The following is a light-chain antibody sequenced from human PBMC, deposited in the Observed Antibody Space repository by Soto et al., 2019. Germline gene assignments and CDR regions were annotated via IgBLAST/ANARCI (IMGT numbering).Light chain of an antibody. Sequence: DIQMTQSPSSLSASVGDRVTITCRASQDISNYVAWYQQKPGEAPKLLIYAASTLQSGVPARFSGGGFGTDFTLTITSLRPEDVATYYCQRYHSALLTFGPGTKVDLK. CDR3: QRYHSALLT. CDR2: AAS. V-gene: IGKV1-27*01. CDR1: QDISNY. J-gene: IGKJ3*01.